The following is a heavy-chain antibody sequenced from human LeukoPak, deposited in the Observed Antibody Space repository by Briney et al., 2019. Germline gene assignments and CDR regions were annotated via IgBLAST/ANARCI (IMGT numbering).Heavy chain of an antibody. Sequence: PSQTPSLTCTVSGGSISSGGYYWSWIRQHPGKGLEWIGYIYYSGSTYYNPSLKSRVTISVDTSKNQFSLKLSSVTAADTAVYYCARTYSSSWYYFDYWGQGTLVTVSS. J-gene: IGHJ4*02. D-gene: IGHD6-13*01. CDR1: GGSISSGGYY. CDR2: IYYSGST. V-gene: IGHV4-31*03. CDR3: ARTYSSSWYYFDY.